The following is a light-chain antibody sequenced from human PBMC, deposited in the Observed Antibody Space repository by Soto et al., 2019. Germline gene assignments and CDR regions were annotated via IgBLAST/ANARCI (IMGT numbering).Light chain of an antibody. Sequence: QSVLTQPPSVSGAPGQRVTISCTGSRSNIGAGYYVRWYQQLPRTAPKLLIYGNSNRPSGVPDRFSGSKSGTSASLAITGLQAEDEADYYCQSFDSTLSGYVVFGGGTKLTVL. V-gene: IGLV1-40*01. CDR2: GNS. J-gene: IGLJ2*01. CDR1: RSNIGAGYY. CDR3: QSFDSTLSGYVV.